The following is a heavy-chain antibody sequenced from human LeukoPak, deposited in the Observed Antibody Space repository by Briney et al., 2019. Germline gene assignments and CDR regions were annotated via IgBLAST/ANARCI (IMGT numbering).Heavy chain of an antibody. D-gene: IGHD3-22*01. CDR3: ARDPGDYYDSSGYLDY. CDR2: IYYSGNT. V-gene: IGHV4-39*07. Sequence: SETLSLTCTVSGGSISSSSYYWGWIRQPPGKGLEWIGSIYYSGNTYYNASLKSRVTISVDTSKNQFSLKLSSVTAADTAVYYCARDPGDYYDSSGYLDYWGQGTLVTVSS. CDR1: GGSISSSSYY. J-gene: IGHJ4*02.